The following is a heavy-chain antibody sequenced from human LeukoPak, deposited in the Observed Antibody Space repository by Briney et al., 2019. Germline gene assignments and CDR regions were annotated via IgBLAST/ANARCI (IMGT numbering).Heavy chain of an antibody. CDR3: ARDPHSGLRYFDWLLDWFDP. J-gene: IGHJ5*02. CDR2: ISAYNGNT. CDR1: GYTFTSYG. D-gene: IGHD3-9*01. Sequence: GASVKVSCKASGYTFTSYGISWVRQAPGQGLEWMGWISAYNGNTNYAQKLQGRVTMTTDTSTSTANMELRSLRSDDTAVYYCARDPHSGLRYFDWLLDWFDPWGQGTLVTVSS. V-gene: IGHV1-18*01.